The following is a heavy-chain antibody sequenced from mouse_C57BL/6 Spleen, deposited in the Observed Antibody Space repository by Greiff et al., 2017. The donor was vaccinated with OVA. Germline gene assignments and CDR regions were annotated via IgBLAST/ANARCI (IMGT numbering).Heavy chain of an antibody. V-gene: IGHV3-8*01. D-gene: IGHD2-1*01. CDR2: ISYSGST. CDR3: ARSLIYYGNYLYFDY. Sequence: EVMLVESGPGLAKPSQTLSLTCSVTGYSITSDYWNWIRKFPGNKLEYMGYISYSGSTYYNPSLKSRISITRDTSKNQYYLQLNSVTTEDTATYYCARSLIYYGNYLYFDYWGQGTTLTVSS. J-gene: IGHJ2*01. CDR1: GYSITSDY.